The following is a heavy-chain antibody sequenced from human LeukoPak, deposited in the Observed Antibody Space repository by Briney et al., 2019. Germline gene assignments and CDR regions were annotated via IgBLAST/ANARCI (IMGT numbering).Heavy chain of an antibody. V-gene: IGHV3-21*01. CDR2: ISSSSSYI. CDR1: GFTFSSYG. Sequence: GGSLRLSCAASGFTFSSYGMNWVRQAPGKGLEWVSSISSSSSYIYYADSVKGRFTISRDNAKNSLYLQMNSLRAEDTAVYYCARCRRVATAHYYYMDVWGKGTTVTVSS. J-gene: IGHJ6*03. D-gene: IGHD5-18*01. CDR3: ARCRRVATAHYYYMDV.